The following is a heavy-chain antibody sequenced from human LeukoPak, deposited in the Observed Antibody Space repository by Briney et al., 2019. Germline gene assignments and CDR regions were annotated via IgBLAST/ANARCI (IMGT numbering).Heavy chain of an antibody. D-gene: IGHD3-9*01. CDR2: ITGSSANT. CDR1: GFTFSSCV. J-gene: IGHJ6*02. CDR3: AKDPQRYFDWLSAGMDV. Sequence: GGSLRLSCAASGFTFSSCVMSWVRQAPGKGLEWISIITGSSANTYYADSVKGRFTISRDNSKNTLYLQMNSLRAEDTAVYYCAKDPQRYFDWLSAGMDVWGQGTTVTVSS. V-gene: IGHV3-23*01.